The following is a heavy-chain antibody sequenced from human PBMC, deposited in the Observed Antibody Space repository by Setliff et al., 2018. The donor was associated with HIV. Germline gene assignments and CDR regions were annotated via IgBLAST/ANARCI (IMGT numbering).Heavy chain of an antibody. CDR1: GFTFGDHA. Sequence: GGSLRLSCVASGFTFGDHAMHWVRQAPGKGLECVSLMTNTGNVINYADSVKGRFTISRDNPKRTLYLQIDSLRVEDTAVYYCAKEGPSETPDAFDIWGQGTMVTVSS. CDR3: AKEGPSETPDAFDI. CDR2: MTNTGNVI. J-gene: IGHJ3*02. V-gene: IGHV3-30-3*01.